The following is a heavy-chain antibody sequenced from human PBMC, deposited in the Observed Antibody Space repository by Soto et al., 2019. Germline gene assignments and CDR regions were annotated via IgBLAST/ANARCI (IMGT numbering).Heavy chain of an antibody. CDR1: GFTFSSYA. CDR3: ARVLVPAAMTMFSDY. CDR2: ISYDGSNK. D-gene: IGHD2-2*01. V-gene: IGHV3-30-3*01. Sequence: QVQLVESGGGVVQPGRSLRLSCAASGFTFSSYAMHWVRQAPGKGLEWVAVISYDGSNKYYADSVKGRFTISRDNSKNTLYLQMNSLRAEDTAVYYCARVLVPAAMTMFSDYWGQGTLVTVSS. J-gene: IGHJ4*02.